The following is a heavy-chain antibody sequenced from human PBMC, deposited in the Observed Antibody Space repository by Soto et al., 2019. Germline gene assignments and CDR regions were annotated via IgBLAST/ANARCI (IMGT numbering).Heavy chain of an antibody. V-gene: IGHV3-9*01. CDR1: GFTFADYG. CDR3: AKEKSIAARPFDY. D-gene: IGHD6-6*01. J-gene: IGHJ4*02. CDR2: ISWNSGSI. Sequence: EVQLVESGGGLVQPGRSLRLSCAVSGFTFADYGMHWVRQAPGKGLEWVSGISWNSGSIGYADSVKGRFTISRDNAKNSLYLQMNSLRAEDTALYYCAKEKSIAARPFDYWGQGTLVTVSP.